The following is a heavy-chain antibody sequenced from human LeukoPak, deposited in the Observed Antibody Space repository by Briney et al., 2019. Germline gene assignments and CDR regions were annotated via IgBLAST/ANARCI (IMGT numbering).Heavy chain of an antibody. D-gene: IGHD2-2*01. CDR2: IKQDGSEK. CDR1: GFTFSSYW. CDR3: ASIVVVPAAMDSYYGMDV. V-gene: IGHV3-7*02. Sequence: GGSLTLSCAVSGFTFSSYWMSWVRQPPGKGLEWVANIKQDGSEKYYVDSVKGRFTISRDNAKSSLYLKMNSLRAEDTAVYYCASIVVVPAAMDSYYGMDVWGQGTTVTVSS. J-gene: IGHJ6*02.